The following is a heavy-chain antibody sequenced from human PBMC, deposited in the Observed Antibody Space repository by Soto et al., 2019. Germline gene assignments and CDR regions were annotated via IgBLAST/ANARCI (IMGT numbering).Heavy chain of an antibody. CDR3: AREITAYWYFDL. Sequence: GASVKVSCKASGYTFTSYDINWVRQATGQGLEWMGWMNPNSGNTGYAQKFQGRVTMTRNTSISTAYMELSSLRSDDTAVYYCAREITAYWYFDLWGRGTLVTVSS. CDR1: GYTFTSYD. V-gene: IGHV1-8*01. CDR2: MNPNSGNT. D-gene: IGHD3-16*01. J-gene: IGHJ2*01.